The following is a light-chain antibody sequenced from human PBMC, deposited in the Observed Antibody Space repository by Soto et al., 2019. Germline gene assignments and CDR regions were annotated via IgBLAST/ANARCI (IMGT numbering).Light chain of an antibody. CDR1: SSDVGGHDY. CDR3: SSYSRTTLV. CDR2: EVR. J-gene: IGLJ1*01. V-gene: IGLV2-14*01. Sequence: QSVLTQASSVSASPGQSITISCTGTSSDVGGHDYVSWYQQRPGKAPKLIIYEVRNRPSGVSNSFSGSKSGNTASLTISGLQAQDEADYYCSSYSRTTLVFGTGTRSPS.